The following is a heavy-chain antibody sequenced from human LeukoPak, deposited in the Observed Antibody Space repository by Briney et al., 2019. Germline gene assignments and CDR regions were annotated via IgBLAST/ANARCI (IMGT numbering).Heavy chain of an antibody. J-gene: IGHJ4*02. D-gene: IGHD3-3*01. V-gene: IGHV3-23*01. CDR3: AKSKQDFWSGYIDY. CDR1: RFTFSSYA. CDR2: ISGSGGST. Sequence: GGSLRLSCAASRFTFSSYAMSWVRQAPGKGLEWVSAISGSGGSTYYADSVKGRFTISRDNSKNTLYLQMNSLRAEDTAVYYCAKSKQDFWSGYIDYWGQGTLVTVSS.